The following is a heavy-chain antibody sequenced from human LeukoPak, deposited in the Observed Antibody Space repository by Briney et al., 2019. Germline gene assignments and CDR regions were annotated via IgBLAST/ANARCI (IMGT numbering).Heavy chain of an antibody. J-gene: IGHJ4*02. D-gene: IGHD6-19*01. CDR2: IKQDGSDR. CDR1: GFTFRNYW. CDR3: VRNLAVAGTCFDS. V-gene: IGHV3-7*03. Sequence: QSGGSLRLSCAASGFTFRNYWMSWVRQAPGTGLEWVANIKQDGSDRNYVTSVRGRFTISRDNAESSLYLQMNSLRVEDTAVYYCVRNLAVAGTCFDSWGQGTLLTVSS.